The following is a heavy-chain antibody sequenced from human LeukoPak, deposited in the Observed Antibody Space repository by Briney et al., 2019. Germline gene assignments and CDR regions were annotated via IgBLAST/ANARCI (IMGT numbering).Heavy chain of an antibody. J-gene: IGHJ4*02. CDR1: GNSLNNYH. CDR3: GRGPTYRNYFDS. D-gene: IGHD1-1*01. Sequence: GASVKVSCKASGNSLNNYHMHWVRQAPGQGLEWLGIIRPGGDGPSYAQKFQGRVTMTRDMSTSTVYMELSSLTSDDTAVYYCGRGPTYRNYFDSWGQGTLVTVSS. V-gene: IGHV1-46*02. CDR2: IRPGGDGP.